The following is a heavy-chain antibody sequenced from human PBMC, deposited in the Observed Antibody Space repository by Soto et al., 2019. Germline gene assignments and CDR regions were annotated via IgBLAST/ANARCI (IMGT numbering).Heavy chain of an antibody. CDR1: GFTFGDYA. J-gene: IGHJ5*02. D-gene: IGHD2-15*01. V-gene: IGHV3-49*03. Sequence: GGSLRLSCTASGFTFGDYAMSWFRQAPGKGLEWVGFIRSKAYGGTTEYAASVKGRFIISRDDAKSIAYLQMNRLKTEDTAVYYCTRTPSHNGFDPWGQGTLVTV. CDR2: IRSKAYGGTT. CDR3: TRTPSHNGFDP.